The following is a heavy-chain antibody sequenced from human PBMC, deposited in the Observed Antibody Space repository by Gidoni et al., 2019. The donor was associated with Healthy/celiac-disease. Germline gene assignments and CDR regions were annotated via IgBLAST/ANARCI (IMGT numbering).Heavy chain of an antibody. J-gene: IGHJ6*02. D-gene: IGHD3-10*01. Sequence: QVQLVQSGAEVKKPGASVKVSCKASGYTFTGYYMHWVRQAPGQGLEWMGWINPNSGGTNYAQKFQGWVTMTRDTSISTAYMELSRLRSDDTAVYYCARERWGVRGVIKYYYGMDVWGQGTTVTVSS. CDR2: INPNSGGT. CDR1: GYTFTGYY. CDR3: ARERWGVRGVIKYYYGMDV. V-gene: IGHV1-2*04.